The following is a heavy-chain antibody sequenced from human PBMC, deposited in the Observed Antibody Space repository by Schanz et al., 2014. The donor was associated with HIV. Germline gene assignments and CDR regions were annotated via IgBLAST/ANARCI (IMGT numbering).Heavy chain of an antibody. CDR2: ISYDGSNK. CDR1: GFTFSSYA. V-gene: IGHV3-30-3*02. J-gene: IGHJ4*01. CDR3: TNERGLNLFEY. D-gene: IGHD6-25*01. Sequence: QVQLVESGGGVVQPGRSLRLSCAASGFTFSSYAMHWVRQAPGKGLEWVAVISYDGSNKNYADSVKGRFTISRDNSKNTLYLQMNSLRAEDTAVYYCTNERGLNLFEYWGHGTLVFVSS.